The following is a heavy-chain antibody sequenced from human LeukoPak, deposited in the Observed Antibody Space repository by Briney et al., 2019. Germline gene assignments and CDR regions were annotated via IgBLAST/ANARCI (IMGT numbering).Heavy chain of an antibody. CDR1: GGTFSSYA. Sequence: ASVKVSCKASGGTFSSYAICWVRQAPGQGLEWMGGIIPIFGTANYAQKFQGRVTITADESTSTAYMELSSLRSEDTAVYYCASDFWSGYYSGLYGYWGQGTLVTVSS. CDR3: ASDFWSGYYSGLYGY. D-gene: IGHD3-3*01. J-gene: IGHJ4*02. CDR2: IIPIFGTA. V-gene: IGHV1-69*13.